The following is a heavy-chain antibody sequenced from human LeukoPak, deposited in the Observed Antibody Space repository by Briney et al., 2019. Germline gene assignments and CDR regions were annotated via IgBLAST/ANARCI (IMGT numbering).Heavy chain of an antibody. D-gene: IGHD6-13*01. J-gene: IGHJ4*02. CDR3: AGVRYSSSWYDY. Sequence: ASVKVSCKASGYTFTSYGISWVRQAPGQGLEWMGWISAYNGNTNYAQKFQGRVTMTRDTSTSTVYMELSSLRSEDTAVYYCAGVRYSSSWYDYWGQGTLVTVSS. V-gene: IGHV1-18*01. CDR2: ISAYNGNT. CDR1: GYTFTSYG.